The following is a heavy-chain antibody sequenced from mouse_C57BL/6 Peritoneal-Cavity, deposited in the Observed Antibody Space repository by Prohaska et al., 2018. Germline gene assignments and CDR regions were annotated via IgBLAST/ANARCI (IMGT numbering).Heavy chain of an antibody. Sequence: EVQLQQSGAELVKPGASVKLSCTASGFNIKDYYMHWVKQRTEQGLEWIGRIDPEDGETKYAPKFQCKATITADTSTNTAYLQLSGLTSEDTAVYYCASDTLDYWGQGTTLTVSS. CDR1: GFNIKDYY. V-gene: IGHV14-2*01. J-gene: IGHJ2*01. CDR3: ASDTLDY. CDR2: IDPEDGET.